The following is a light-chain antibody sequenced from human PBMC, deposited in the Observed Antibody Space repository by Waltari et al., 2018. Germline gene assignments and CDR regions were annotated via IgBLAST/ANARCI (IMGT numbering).Light chain of an antibody. CDR2: KAN. CDR1: SGSLSTTSY. CDR3: ALYMGSGIWV. V-gene: IGLV8-61*01. Sequence: QTVVTQEPSLSVSPGGTVTLTCALSSGSLSTTSYATWYQQTPGQAPRTLVYKANAGSSAVPVRFSGSIRGNTAALTITGAQADDESDYYCALYMGSGIWVFGGGTRLTVL. J-gene: IGLJ3*02.